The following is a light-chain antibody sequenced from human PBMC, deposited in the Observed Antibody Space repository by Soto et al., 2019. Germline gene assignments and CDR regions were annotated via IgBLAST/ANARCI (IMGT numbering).Light chain of an antibody. CDR1: SSDVGAYEH. Sequence: QPALTQPASLSGSPGQSGTISCTGASSDVGAYEHVSWYQQHPGRAPKLILYDVNNRPSGVSNHFSGSKSGNTASLVISGLQANDEADYYCSSYSITNILVFGSGTKVTVL. CDR3: SSYSITNILV. V-gene: IGLV2-14*03. J-gene: IGLJ1*01. CDR2: DVN.